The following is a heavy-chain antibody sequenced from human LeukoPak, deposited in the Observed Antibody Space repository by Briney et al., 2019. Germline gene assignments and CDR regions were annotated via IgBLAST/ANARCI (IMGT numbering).Heavy chain of an antibody. CDR1: GFTFSSYG. Sequence: GGSLRLSCAASGFTFSSYGMHWVRQAPGKGLEWVAFIRYDGIHKYYADSVKGRFTISRDNSKNTLYLQMNSLRAEDTALYYCAKDLSPGIATSKVDYWGQGTPVTVSS. J-gene: IGHJ4*02. V-gene: IGHV3-30*02. CDR3: AKDLSPGIATSKVDY. CDR2: IRYDGIHK. D-gene: IGHD6-13*01.